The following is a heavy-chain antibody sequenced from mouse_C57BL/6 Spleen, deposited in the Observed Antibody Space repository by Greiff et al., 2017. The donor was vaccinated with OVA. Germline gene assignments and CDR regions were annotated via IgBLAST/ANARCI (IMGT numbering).Heavy chain of an antibody. V-gene: IGHV1-80*01. CDR1: GYAFSSYW. CDR3: ARRAYYSNFHYAMDY. Sequence: VQGVESGAELVKPGASVKISCKASGYAFSSYWMNWVKQRPGKGLEWIGQIYPGDGDTNYNGKFKGKATLTADKSSSTAYMQLSSLTSEDSAVYFCARRAYYSNFHYAMDYWGQGTSVTVSS. D-gene: IGHD2-5*01. CDR2: IYPGDGDT. J-gene: IGHJ4*01.